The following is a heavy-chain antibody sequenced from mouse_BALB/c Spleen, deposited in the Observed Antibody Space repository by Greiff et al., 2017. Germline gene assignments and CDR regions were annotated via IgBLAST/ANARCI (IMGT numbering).Heavy chain of an antibody. CDR2: IDPENGDT. V-gene: IGHV14-4*02. CDR1: GFNIKDYY. J-gene: IGHJ4*01. CDR3: ARRTARATLAMDY. D-gene: IGHD3-2*01. Sequence: VQLKESGAELVRSGASVKLSCTASGFNIKDYYMHWVKQRPEQGLEWIGWIDPENGDTEYAPKFQGKATMTADTSSNTAYLQLSSLTSEDTAVYYCARRTARATLAMDYWGQGTSVTVSS.